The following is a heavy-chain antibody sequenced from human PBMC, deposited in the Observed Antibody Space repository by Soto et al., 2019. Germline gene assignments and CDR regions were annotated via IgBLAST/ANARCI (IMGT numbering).Heavy chain of an antibody. J-gene: IGHJ4*02. CDR2: ITGSGGTI. Sequence: GGSLRLSCAASGFTFSSYAMSWVRQAPAKRLEWVSSITGSGGTISYADSVKGRFTISRDNSKNTLYLQMNSLRAEDTAVYYCAKDLEQWLDIYYFDSWGQGTLVTVSS. V-gene: IGHV3-23*01. CDR1: GFTFSSYA. CDR3: AKDLEQWLDIYYFDS. D-gene: IGHD6-19*01.